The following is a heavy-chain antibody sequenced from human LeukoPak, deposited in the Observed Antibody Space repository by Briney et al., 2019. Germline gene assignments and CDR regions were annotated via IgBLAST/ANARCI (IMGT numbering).Heavy chain of an antibody. D-gene: IGHD2-15*01. CDR2: IRYDGSNK. Sequence: GGSLRLSCAASGFTFSSYGMHWVRQAPGKGLEWVAFIRYDGSNKYYADSVKGRFTISRDNSKNTLYLQMNSLRTEDTAVYYCAKGGHGGGLRRLVDYWGQGTLVTVSS. V-gene: IGHV3-30*02. J-gene: IGHJ4*02. CDR1: GFTFSSYG. CDR3: AKGGHGGGLRRLVDY.